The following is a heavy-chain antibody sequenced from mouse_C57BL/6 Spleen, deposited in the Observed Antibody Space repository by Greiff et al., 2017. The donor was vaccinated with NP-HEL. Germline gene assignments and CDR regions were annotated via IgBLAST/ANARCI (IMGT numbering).Heavy chain of an antibody. CDR2: INPNNGGT. D-gene: IGHD1-1*01. Sequence: VQLKESGPELVKPGASVKMSCKASGYTFTDYNMHWVKQSHGKSLEWIGYINPNNGGTSYNQKFKGKATLTVNKSSSTAYMELRSLTSEDSAVYYCARGYGSRGYWYFDVWGTGTTVTVSS. CDR1: GYTFTDYN. V-gene: IGHV1-22*01. J-gene: IGHJ1*03. CDR3: ARGYGSRGYWYFDV.